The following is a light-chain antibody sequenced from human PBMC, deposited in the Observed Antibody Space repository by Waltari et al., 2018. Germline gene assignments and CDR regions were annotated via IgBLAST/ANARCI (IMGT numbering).Light chain of an antibody. CDR3: LQYSNYSWT. J-gene: IGKJ1*01. CDR1: QRISSW. Sequence: DVQLTQSPSTLSASVGDRVTIPCRASQRISSWLAWYQKKPGQAPQVLIYKAATLQSGVPSRFSGSGSGTEFTLTIDSLQPDDVATYYCLQYSNYSWTFGQGTKVEIK. CDR2: KAA. V-gene: IGKV1-5*03.